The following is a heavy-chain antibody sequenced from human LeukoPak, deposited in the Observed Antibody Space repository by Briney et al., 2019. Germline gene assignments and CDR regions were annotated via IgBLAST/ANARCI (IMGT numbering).Heavy chain of an antibody. J-gene: IGHJ4*02. CDR1: GFTVNSNY. D-gene: IGHD3-3*01. CDR3: TTLETYYENDY. V-gene: IGHV3-15*01. Sequence: GGSLRLSCAASGFTVNSNYMSWVRQAPGKGLEWVGRIKSKTDGGTTDYSGPVKGRFTISRDDSENTLYLQMNSLKAEDTAVYYCTTLETYYENDYWGQGTLVTVSS. CDR2: IKSKTDGGTT.